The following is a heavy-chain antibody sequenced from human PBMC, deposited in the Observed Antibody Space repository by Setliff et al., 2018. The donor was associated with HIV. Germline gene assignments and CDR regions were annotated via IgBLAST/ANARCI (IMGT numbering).Heavy chain of an antibody. CDR2: IRNKVNSYST. Sequence: GGSLRLSCVVSGFIFSDHYMDWVRQAPGKGLEWVARIRNKVNSYSTEYVASVKGRFTISRDDSENSLYLQMNSLKTEDTAVYYCIRPLWYNSGWTFDNWGQGTLVTVSS. D-gene: IGHD6-19*01. CDR3: IRPLWYNSGWTFDN. V-gene: IGHV3-72*01. J-gene: IGHJ4*02. CDR1: GFIFSDHY.